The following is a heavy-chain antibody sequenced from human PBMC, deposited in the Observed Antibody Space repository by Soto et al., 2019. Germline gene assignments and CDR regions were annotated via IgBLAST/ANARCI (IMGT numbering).Heavy chain of an antibody. CDR3: ARSGRHDYGDANFDY. CDR2: ISYDGSNK. J-gene: IGHJ4*02. V-gene: IGHV3-30*03. D-gene: IGHD4-17*01. Sequence: GGSLRLSCAASGFTFSSYGMHWVRQAPGKGLEWVAVISYDGSNKYYPGSVKGRFTISRENAKNSLYLQMNSLRAGDTAVYYCARSGRHDYGDANFDYWGQGTLVTVS. CDR1: GFTFSSYG.